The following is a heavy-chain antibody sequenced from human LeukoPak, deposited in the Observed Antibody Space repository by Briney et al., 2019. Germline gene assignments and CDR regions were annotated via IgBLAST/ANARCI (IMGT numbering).Heavy chain of an antibody. Sequence: SETLSLTCTVSGGSISSYYWSWIRQPAGKGLEWIGRIYTSGSTNYNTSLKSRVTMSVDTSKNQFSLKLSSVTAADTAVYYCARNYCSGGSCHFGYWGQGTLVTVSS. CDR2: IYTSGST. CDR3: ARNYCSGGSCHFGY. CDR1: GGSISSYY. V-gene: IGHV4-4*07. D-gene: IGHD2-15*01. J-gene: IGHJ4*02.